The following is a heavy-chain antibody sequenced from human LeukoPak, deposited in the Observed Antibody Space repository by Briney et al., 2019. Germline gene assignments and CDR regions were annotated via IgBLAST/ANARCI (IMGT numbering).Heavy chain of an antibody. J-gene: IGHJ4*02. D-gene: IGHD2-21*02. V-gene: IGHV5-51*01. CDR3: ARRPRVWGGGDYHYFDY. CDR1: GYSFTSYW. CDR2: IYPGDSDS. Sequence: GESLKSSCKGSGYSFTSYWIGWVRQMPGKGLGWMGIIYPGDSDSRYSPSFQGQVTISADKSISTAYLQWSSLKASDTAIYYCARRPRVWGGGDYHYFDYWGQEGTLVIVSS.